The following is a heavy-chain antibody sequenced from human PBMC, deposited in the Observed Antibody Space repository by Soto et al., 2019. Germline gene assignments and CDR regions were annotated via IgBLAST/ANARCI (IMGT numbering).Heavy chain of an antibody. V-gene: IGHV1-3*01. CDR2: INAGNGNT. CDR3: ARDVGATGD. CDR1: GFTFTNSA. D-gene: IGHD1-26*01. Sequence: ASVKVSCKASGFTFTNSAMQWVRQAPGQRLEWMGWINAGNGNTKYSQKFQGRVTITRDTSASTAYMELSSLRSEDTAVYYCARDVGATGDWGQGTLVTVSS. J-gene: IGHJ4*02.